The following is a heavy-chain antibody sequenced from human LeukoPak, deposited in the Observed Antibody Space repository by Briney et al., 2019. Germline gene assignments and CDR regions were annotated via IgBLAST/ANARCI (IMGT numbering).Heavy chain of an antibody. J-gene: IGHJ4*02. Sequence: GGSLRLSCAASGFTFSSYWMHWVRQAPGKGLVWVSRINGDGSSTSYADSVKGRFTISRDNARNTLYLQMNSLRVEDTAVYYCAQGGSPGAFGYWGQGTLVTVSS. CDR2: INGDGSST. CDR1: GFTFSSYW. CDR3: AQGGSPGAFGY. D-gene: IGHD1-26*01. V-gene: IGHV3-74*01.